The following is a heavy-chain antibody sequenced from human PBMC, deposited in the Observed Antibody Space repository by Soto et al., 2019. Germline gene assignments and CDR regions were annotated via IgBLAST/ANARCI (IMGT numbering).Heavy chain of an antibody. D-gene: IGHD3-3*01. CDR1: GYSFTSYW. CDR3: ARFGRRVTIFYRSYYYYMDV. V-gene: IGHV5-51*03. Sequence: EVQLVQSGAEVKKPGEYLKISCKGSGYSFTSYWIGWVRQMPGKGLVWMGIIYPGDSDTRYSPSFQGQVTIPPDKSISTAYLEGSSLEASDTAMYYCARFGRRVTIFYRSYYYYMDVWGKGTTVTVSS. J-gene: IGHJ6*03. CDR2: IYPGDSDT.